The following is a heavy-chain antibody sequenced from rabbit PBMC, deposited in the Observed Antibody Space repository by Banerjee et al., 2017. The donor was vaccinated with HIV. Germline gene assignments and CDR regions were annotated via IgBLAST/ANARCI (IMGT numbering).Heavy chain of an antibody. CDR2: IYAGKGST. D-gene: IGHD1-1*01. J-gene: IGHJ2*01. Sequence: QLKETGGGLVQPGGSLTLSCKASGFDFSSYYMSWVRQAPGKGLEWIGIIYAGKGSTDYASWVNGRFTISSDNAQNTVDLQMNSLTAADTATYFCARAYASSSGYYDAFDPWGPGTLVTVS. CDR1: GFDFSSYY. CDR3: ARAYASSSGYYDAFDP. V-gene: IGHV1S7*01.